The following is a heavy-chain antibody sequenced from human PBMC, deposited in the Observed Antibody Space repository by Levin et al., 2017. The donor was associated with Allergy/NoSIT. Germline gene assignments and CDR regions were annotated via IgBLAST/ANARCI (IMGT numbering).Heavy chain of an antibody. CDR1: GGSISGYY. J-gene: IGHJ4*02. Sequence: SETLSLTCTVSGGSISGYYWSWIRQPPGKGLEWIGYIYYSGSTNYNPSLKSRVTISVDTSKNHFSLRLSSVTAADTALYYCVRDRGAYDGFFDFWGQGTVVTVSA. D-gene: IGHD5-12*01. CDR3: VRDRGAYDGFFDF. CDR2: IYYSGST. V-gene: IGHV4-59*01.